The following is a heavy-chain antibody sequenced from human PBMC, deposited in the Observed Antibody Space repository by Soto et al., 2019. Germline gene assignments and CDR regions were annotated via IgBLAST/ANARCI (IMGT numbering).Heavy chain of an antibody. D-gene: IGHD5-12*01. Sequence: GGALRLSCTASGFAFSTYWMNWVRQAPGKGPEWVSTISASGGSTYYVDSVKGRFTISRDNSKNTLLLQMNSLRADDTAIYYCAKNRNGYDEGDYWGQGTLVTVSS. CDR2: ISASGGST. CDR3: AKNRNGYDEGDY. J-gene: IGHJ4*02. CDR1: GFAFSTYW. V-gene: IGHV3-23*01.